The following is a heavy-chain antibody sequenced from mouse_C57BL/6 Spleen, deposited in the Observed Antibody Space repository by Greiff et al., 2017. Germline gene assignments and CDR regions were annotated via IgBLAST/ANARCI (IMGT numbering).Heavy chain of an antibody. D-gene: IGHD2-4*01. J-gene: IGHJ1*03. CDR3: AREGSYDYHWYFDV. CDR2: ISDGGSYT. Sequence: DVMLVESGGGLVKPGGSLKLSCAASGFTFSSYAMSWVRQTPEKRLEWVATISDGGSYTYYPDNVKGRFTISRDNAKNNLYLQMSHLKSEDTAMYYCAREGSYDYHWYFDVWGTGTTGTVSS. CDR1: GFTFSSYA. V-gene: IGHV5-4*01.